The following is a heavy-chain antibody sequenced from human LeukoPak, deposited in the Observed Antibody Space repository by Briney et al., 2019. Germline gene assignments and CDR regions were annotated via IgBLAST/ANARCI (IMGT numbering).Heavy chain of an antibody. CDR3: ATGDYYGSESVDY. CDR2: IRYDGSNK. CDR1: GFTFSSYG. V-gene: IGHV3-30*02. Sequence: HPGGPLRLSCAASGFTFSSYGMLWVRKAPGKGLEGVAFIRYDGSNKYYADSVKGRFTISRDNSKNTLYLQMNSLRAEDTAVYYCATGDYYGSESVDYWGQGTLVTVSS. D-gene: IGHD3-10*01. J-gene: IGHJ4*02.